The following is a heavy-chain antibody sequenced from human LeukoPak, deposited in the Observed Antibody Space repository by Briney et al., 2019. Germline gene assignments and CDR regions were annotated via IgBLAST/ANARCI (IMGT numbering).Heavy chain of an antibody. V-gene: IGHV4-34*01. CDR1: GGSFSGYY. CDR3: ARGGGIYQLHHYYYYGMDV. D-gene: IGHD2-2*01. CDR2: INHSGST. J-gene: IGHJ6*02. Sequence: SETLSLTCAVYGGSFSGYYWSWIRQPPGKGLEWIGEINHSGSTNYNPSLKSRVTISVDTSKNQFSLKLSSVTAADTAVYYCARGGGIYQLHHYYYYGMDVWGQGTTVTVSS.